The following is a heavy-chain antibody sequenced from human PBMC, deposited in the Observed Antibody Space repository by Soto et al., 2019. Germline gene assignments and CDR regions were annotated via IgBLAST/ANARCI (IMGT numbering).Heavy chain of an antibody. CDR1: GYTFTSYY. V-gene: IGHV1-46*01. CDR3: ARHNKYYYDSSGYYPY. Sequence: ASVKVSCKASGYTFTSYYMHWVRQAPGQGLEWMGRIYPSDGSTSYAQKFQGRVTITADESTSTAYMELSSLRSEDTAVYYCARHNKYYYDSSGYYPYWGQGTLVTVSS. CDR2: IYPSDGST. D-gene: IGHD3-22*01. J-gene: IGHJ4*02.